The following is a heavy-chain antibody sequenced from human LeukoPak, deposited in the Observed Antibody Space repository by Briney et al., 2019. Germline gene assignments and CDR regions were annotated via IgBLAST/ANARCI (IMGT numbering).Heavy chain of an antibody. J-gene: IGHJ6*03. D-gene: IGHD4-17*01. CDR2: IIPIFGTA. Sequence: SVKVSCKASGGTFSSYAISWVRQAPGQGLEWMGGIIPIFGTANYAQKFQGRVTITADESTSTAYMELSSLRSEDTAVYYCARVGGTVTTQRYYYYYMDVWGKGTTVTISS. CDR3: ARVGGTVTTQRYYYYYMDV. V-gene: IGHV1-69*13. CDR1: GGTFSSYA.